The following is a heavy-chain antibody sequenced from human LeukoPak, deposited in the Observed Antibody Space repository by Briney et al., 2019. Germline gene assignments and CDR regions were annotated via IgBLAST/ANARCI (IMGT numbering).Heavy chain of an antibody. Sequence: GGSLRLSCAASGFTFSSYSMNWVRQAPGKGLEWVSYISSSTNTIYYADSVKGRFTISRHNAKNSLYLQMNSLRAEDTAVYYCAKEKVGARYWGQGTLVTVSS. CDR1: GFTFSSYS. D-gene: IGHD1-26*01. J-gene: IGHJ4*02. CDR2: ISSSTNTI. V-gene: IGHV3-48*04. CDR3: AKEKVGARY.